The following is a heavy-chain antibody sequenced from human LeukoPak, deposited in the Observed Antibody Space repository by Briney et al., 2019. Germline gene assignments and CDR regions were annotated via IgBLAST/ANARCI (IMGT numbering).Heavy chain of an antibody. CDR1: GGSISSYY. CDR3: ASEYYYDTSGYYSLAS. Sequence: PSGTLSLTCTVSGGSISSYYWSWIRQPAGKGLEWIGRIYTSGSTNYNPSLKSRVTMSVDTSKNQFSLKLSSVTAADTAVYYCASEYYYDTSGYYSLASWGQGHLVTVSS. J-gene: IGHJ4*02. D-gene: IGHD3-22*01. V-gene: IGHV4-4*07. CDR2: IYTSGST.